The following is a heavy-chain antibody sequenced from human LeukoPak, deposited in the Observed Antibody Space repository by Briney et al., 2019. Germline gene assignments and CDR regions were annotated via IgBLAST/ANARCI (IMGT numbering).Heavy chain of an antibody. J-gene: IGHJ4*02. CDR2: INRDGSIT. V-gene: IGHV3-74*01. D-gene: IGHD5-24*01. Sequence: GGSLRLSCAASGFTFSNYWMHWVRQAPGKGLVWVSRINRDGSITRYADSVKGRFIISRDNAKRTLYLQMNSLRTESTAVYYCARAYGYNTAHFDYWGQGTLVTVSS. CDR1: GFTFSNYW. CDR3: ARAYGYNTAHFDY.